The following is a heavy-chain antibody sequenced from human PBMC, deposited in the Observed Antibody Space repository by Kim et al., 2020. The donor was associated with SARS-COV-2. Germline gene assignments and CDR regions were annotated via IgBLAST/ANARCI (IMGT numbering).Heavy chain of an antibody. CDR2: MWNHGNTQ. D-gene: IGHD5-18*01. CDR3: ARDAVTSLDY. V-gene: IGHV3-33*01. Sequence: GGSLRLSCAAFGYSLTTYGTHWIRQTPGKGLEWVAVMWNHGNTQWYADSVKGRFTVSRDISKNTLYLQMNRVRVEDTAVYYCARDAVTSLDYWGRGTLVAVSS. J-gene: IGHJ4*02. CDR1: GYSLTTYG.